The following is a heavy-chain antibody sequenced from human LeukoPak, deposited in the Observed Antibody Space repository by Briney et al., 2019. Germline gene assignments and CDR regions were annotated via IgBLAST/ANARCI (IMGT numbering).Heavy chain of an antibody. CDR2: IRSGAGTSDTI. J-gene: IGHJ3*02. V-gene: IGHV3-11*04. CDR1: GFTVSSNY. CDR3: ARDSSYAFDM. D-gene: IGHD3-10*01. Sequence: GGSLRLSCAASGFTVSSNYMSWVRQAPGKRPEWVSFIRSGAGTSDTIYYADSVKGRFTISRDNARNSLYLQMNSLRDEDTAVYYCARDSSYAFDMWGQGTMVTVSS.